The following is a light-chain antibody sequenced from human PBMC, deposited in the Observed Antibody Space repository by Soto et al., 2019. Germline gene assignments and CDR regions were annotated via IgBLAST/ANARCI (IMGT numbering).Light chain of an antibody. CDR1: SSDVGGYNF. Sequence: SGLTQPPSVSGAPGQSVTISCTGTSSDVGGYNFVSWYQQYPGKAPKLMIYEVSKRPSGVPDRFSGSKSGNTASLTVSGLQAEDEADYYCSSYAGSDNSVFGTGTKVTVL. J-gene: IGLJ1*01. V-gene: IGLV2-8*01. CDR3: SSYAGSDNSV. CDR2: EVS.